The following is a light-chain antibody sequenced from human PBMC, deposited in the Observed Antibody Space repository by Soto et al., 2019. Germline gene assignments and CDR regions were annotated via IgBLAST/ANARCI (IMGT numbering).Light chain of an antibody. V-gene: IGKV1-39*01. J-gene: IGKJ1*01. CDR3: QQSYSTPQT. CDR1: QSISSY. CDR2: AAS. Sequence: DIQMTQSPSSLSASVGDRVTITCRASQSISSYLNWYQQKPGKAPKPLIYAASSLQSGVPSRFSGRGSGTDFTLTISSLQPEDFATYYCQQSYSTPQTFGQGTKVEIK.